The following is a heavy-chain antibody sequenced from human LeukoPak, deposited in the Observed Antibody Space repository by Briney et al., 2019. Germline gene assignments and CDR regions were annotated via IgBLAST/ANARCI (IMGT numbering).Heavy chain of an antibody. CDR2: IYHSGST. CDR1: GGSISNGGYY. CDR3: ATGYSTRIDY. V-gene: IGHV4-30-2*02. Sequence: PSETLSLTCTVSGGSISNGGYYWSWIRQPPGKGLEWIGYIYHSGSTYYNPSLKSRVTISVDRSKNQFSLKLSSVTAADTAVYYCATGYSTRIDYWGQGTLVTVSS. D-gene: IGHD6-13*01. J-gene: IGHJ4*02.